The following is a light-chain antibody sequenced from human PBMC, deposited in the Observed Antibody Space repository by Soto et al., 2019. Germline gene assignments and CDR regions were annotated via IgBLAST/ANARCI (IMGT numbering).Light chain of an antibody. J-gene: IGKJ5*01. Sequence: DIQMTQSPSSLSASVGDRVTITCQASQDISNYLNWYQQKPGKAPKLLIYDASNLETGVPSRFSGSGSGTDFTFNISSLQPEDIATYYCPQYYNLPITFGKATRLEIK. V-gene: IGKV1-33*01. CDR2: DAS. CDR3: PQYYNLPIT. CDR1: QDISNY.